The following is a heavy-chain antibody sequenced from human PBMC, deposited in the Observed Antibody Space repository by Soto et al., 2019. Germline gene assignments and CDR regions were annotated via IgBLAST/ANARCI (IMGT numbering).Heavy chain of an antibody. CDR2: IIGSGTST. CDR1: GFTFSSYT. V-gene: IGHV3-23*01. Sequence: PGGSLRLSCAASGFTFSSYTMTWVRQAPGKGLEWISVIIGSGTSTYYADSVKGRFTISRDNSKNTLYLQMIGLRAEDTAVYYCARVVRYFDTPYGMDVWGQGTTVTVSS. J-gene: IGHJ6*02. CDR3: ARVVRYFDTPYGMDV. D-gene: IGHD3-9*01.